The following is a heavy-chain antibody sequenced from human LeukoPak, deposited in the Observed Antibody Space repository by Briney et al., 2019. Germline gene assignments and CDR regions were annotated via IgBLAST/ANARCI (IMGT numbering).Heavy chain of an antibody. V-gene: IGHV3-21*01. J-gene: IGHJ6*03. Sequence: GGSLRLSCAASGFTFSSYSMNWVRQAPGKGLEWVSSISSSSSYIYYADSVKGRFTISRDNAKNSLYLQMNSLRAEDTAVYYCARDRPDYDFWSGYFTYYYYYMDVWGKGTTVTVSS. D-gene: IGHD3-3*01. CDR3: ARDRPDYDFWSGYFTYYYYYMDV. CDR1: GFTFSSYS. CDR2: ISSSSSYI.